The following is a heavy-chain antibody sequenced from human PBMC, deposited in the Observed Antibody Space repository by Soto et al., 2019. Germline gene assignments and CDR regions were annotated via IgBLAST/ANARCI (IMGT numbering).Heavy chain of an antibody. D-gene: IGHD3-10*01. J-gene: IGHJ6*02. CDR2: IYWDDDK. CDR3: AHSIMVRGVISYGMDV. CDR1: GFSLSTSGVG. Sequence: QITLKESGPTLVKPTQTLTLTCTFSGFSLSTSGVGVGWIRQPPGKALEWLPLIYWDDDKRYSPSLKSRLTITKDTPKNQVVLTMTNMDPVDTATYYCAHSIMVRGVISYGMDVWGQGTTVTVSS. V-gene: IGHV2-5*02.